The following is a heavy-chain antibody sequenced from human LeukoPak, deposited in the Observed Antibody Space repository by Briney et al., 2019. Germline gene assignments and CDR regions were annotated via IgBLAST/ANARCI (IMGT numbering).Heavy chain of an antibody. CDR2: IYYSGST. Sequence: KPGGSLRLSCAASGFIVSSNYMSWVRQAPGKGLEWIGSIYYSGSTNYNPSLQGRVTISLDTSRNQFSLKLSSVTAADTAVYYCASGDNDPLFDYWGQGTLVTVSS. CDR3: ASGDNDPLFDY. V-gene: IGHV4-59*06. CDR1: GFIVSSNY. D-gene: IGHD6-25*01. J-gene: IGHJ4*02.